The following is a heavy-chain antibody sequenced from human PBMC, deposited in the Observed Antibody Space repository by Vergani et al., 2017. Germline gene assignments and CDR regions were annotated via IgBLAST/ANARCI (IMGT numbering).Heavy chain of an antibody. CDR3: AKNPGISTTRHYYAMNV. CDR1: CFKFSDYY. D-gene: IGHD1-1*01. V-gene: IGHV3-11*04. Sequence: LEESGGGSVKPGGSLRLSCAASCFKFSDYYISWIRQAPGKGLEWVSHISPGASTVSYTDSVTGRFTVSRDNDNNSLTLDMTALRVENTAVYYCAKNPGISTTRHYYAMNVWGRGTTVTVSS. CDR2: ISPGASTV. J-gene: IGHJ6*02.